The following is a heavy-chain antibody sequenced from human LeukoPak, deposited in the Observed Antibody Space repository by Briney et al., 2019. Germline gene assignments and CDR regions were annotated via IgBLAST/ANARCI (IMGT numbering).Heavy chain of an antibody. CDR2: IYPGDSDT. J-gene: IGHJ4*02. D-gene: IGHD2-2*01. CDR3: ARRGVYCRSTSCYYFDY. Sequence: GESLKISCKGSGYSFTSYWIGWVRQMSGKGLEWMGIIYPGDSDTRYSPSFQGQVTISADKSISTAYLQWSSLKASDTAMYYCARRGVYCRSTSCYYFDYWGQGTLVTVSS. V-gene: IGHV5-51*01. CDR1: GYSFTSYW.